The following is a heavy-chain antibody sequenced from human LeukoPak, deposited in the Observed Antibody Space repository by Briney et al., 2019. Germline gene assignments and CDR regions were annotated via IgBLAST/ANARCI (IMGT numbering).Heavy chain of an antibody. J-gene: IGHJ1*01. Sequence: SVKVSCKASGYTFTSYVISWVRQAPGQGLEWMGGIIPMFGTADYGQKFQGRVTITADESTSTAYMELRSLRSEDTAVYYCAREPGGSGTQIAGYFQYWGQGTLVTVSS. CDR3: AREPGGSGTQIAGYFQY. CDR1: GYTFTSYV. D-gene: IGHD3-10*01. V-gene: IGHV1-69*13. CDR2: IIPMFGTA.